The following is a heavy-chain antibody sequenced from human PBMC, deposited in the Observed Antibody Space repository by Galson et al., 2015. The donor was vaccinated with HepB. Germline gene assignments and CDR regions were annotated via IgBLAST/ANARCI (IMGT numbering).Heavy chain of an antibody. CDR1: GFMFDTYA. V-gene: IGHV3-30*14. CDR2: ISYDESQK. J-gene: IGHJ4*02. D-gene: IGHD1-1*01. Sequence: SLRLSCAAPGFMFDTYAMHWVRQAPGKGLEWVAIISYDESQKYYADSVKGRFTISRDNSKNTLFLHMKNLRLDDTAVYYCAREERRGASYYLDSWGQGTLVTVSA. CDR3: AREERRGASYYLDS.